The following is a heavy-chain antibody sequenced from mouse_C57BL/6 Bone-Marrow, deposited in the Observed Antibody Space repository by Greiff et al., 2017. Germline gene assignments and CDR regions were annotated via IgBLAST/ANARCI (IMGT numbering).Heavy chain of an antibody. CDR1: GFNIKDYY. D-gene: IGHD1-1*01. CDR2: IDPGDGET. CDR3: ARPVADYYAMDY. Sequence: EVKLMESGAELVKPGASVKLSCTASGFNIKDYYMHWVKQRTEQGLEWIGRIDPGDGETKYAPKFQGKATITADTSSNTAYLKLSSLTSEDTAVDYCARPVADYYAMDYWGQGTSVTVSS. J-gene: IGHJ4*01. V-gene: IGHV14-2*01.